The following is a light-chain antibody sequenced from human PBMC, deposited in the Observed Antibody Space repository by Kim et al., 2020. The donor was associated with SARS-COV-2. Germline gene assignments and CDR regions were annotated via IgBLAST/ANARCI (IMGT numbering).Light chain of an antibody. V-gene: IGLV2-14*03. CDR3: ASHTTDNTWV. J-gene: IGLJ3*02. CDR1: NADIGAFDY. Sequence: GRSHTISCTGTNADIGAFDYVSWYQQLPDKVPKLIIYDVDKRPSGISVRFSGSKSGNTASLTVSGLQPEDEADYYCASHTTDNTWVFGGGTQLTVL. CDR2: DVD.